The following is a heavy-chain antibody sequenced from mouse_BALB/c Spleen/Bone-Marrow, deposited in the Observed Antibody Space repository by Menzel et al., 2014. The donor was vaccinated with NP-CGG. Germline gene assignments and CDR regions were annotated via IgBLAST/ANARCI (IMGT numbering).Heavy chain of an antibody. Sequence: QVQLKESGAELVRPGTSVKVSCKASGYAFINYWIEWIKQRPGQGLEWIGVINPGSGGINYNEKFKGKATLTADKSSSTAYMRLSSLTPDDSAVYFCARELVRGMDYWGQGTSVTVSS. J-gene: IGHJ4*01. CDR3: ARELVRGMDY. V-gene: IGHV1-54*01. D-gene: IGHD1-1*01. CDR1: GYAFINYW. CDR2: INPGSGGI.